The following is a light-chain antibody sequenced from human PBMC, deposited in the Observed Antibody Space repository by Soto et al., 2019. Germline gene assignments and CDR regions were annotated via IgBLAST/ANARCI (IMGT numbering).Light chain of an antibody. V-gene: IGKV1-6*01. J-gene: IGKJ1*01. Sequence: ATQMTQSPSSLSASLGYRITLTCLASRDIGSDLSWYQQKPGKAPTLLIYAASNLQSGVPSRFRGSRSGTEFTLTGSSLQPADFATYYCLQDHDDSWTFGQGTKVDIK. CDR2: AAS. CDR3: LQDHDDSWT. CDR1: RDIGSD.